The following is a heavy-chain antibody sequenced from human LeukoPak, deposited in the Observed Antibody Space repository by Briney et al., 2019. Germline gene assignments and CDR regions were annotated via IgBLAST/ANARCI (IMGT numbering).Heavy chain of an antibody. CDR1: GGSISSYY. V-gene: IGHV4-4*07. CDR3: ARDRYCSSTSCYTAGGWFDP. D-gene: IGHD2-2*02. J-gene: IGHJ5*02. CDR2: IYTSGST. Sequence: PETLSLTCTVSGGSISSYYWSWIRQPAGKGLEWIGRIYTSGSTNYNPSLKSRVTMSVDTSKNQFSLKLSSVTAADTAVYYCARDRYCSSTSCYTAGGWFDPWGQGTLVTVSS.